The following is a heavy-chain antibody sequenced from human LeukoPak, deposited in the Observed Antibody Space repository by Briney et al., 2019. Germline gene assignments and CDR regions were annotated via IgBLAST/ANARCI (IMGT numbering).Heavy chain of an antibody. D-gene: IGHD3-22*01. J-gene: IGHJ5*02. V-gene: IGHV4-39*01. CDR3: ARHLITMIVVGPGWFDP. CDR2: IYYSGST. CDR1: GGSISSSSYS. Sequence: PSETLSLTCTVSGGSISSSSYSWGWIRQPPGKGLEWIGSIYYSGSTYYNPSLKSRVTISVDTSKNQFSLKLSSVTAADTAVYYCARHLITMIVVGPGWFDPWGQGTLVTVSS.